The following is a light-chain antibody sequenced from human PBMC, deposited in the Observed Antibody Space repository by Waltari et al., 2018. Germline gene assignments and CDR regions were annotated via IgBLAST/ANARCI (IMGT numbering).Light chain of an antibody. J-gene: IGLJ3*02. Sequence: GTPGQRVTISCFGSSSNIGSNTVDWYQAVPGTAPKLLIHGNDQRPSGVPDRFSGSKSGASGSLAISGLQPEDETDYYCAAWDESLKGWVFGGGTRLTVL. CDR3: AAWDESLKGWV. V-gene: IGLV1-44*01. CDR1: SSNIGSNT. CDR2: GND.